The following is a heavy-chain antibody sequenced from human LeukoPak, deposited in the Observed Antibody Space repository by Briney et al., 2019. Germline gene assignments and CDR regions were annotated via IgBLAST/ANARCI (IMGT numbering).Heavy chain of an antibody. Sequence: PSQTLSLTCTVSGGSISSGSYYWSWIRQPAGKGLEWIGRIYPSGSTNYNPSLKSRVTISLDTSNNHFSLKLSSVTAADTAVYYCSRTKVSTQQTDIWGQGTMVTVSS. CDR3: SRTKVSTQQTDI. CDR1: GGSISSGSYY. J-gene: IGHJ3*02. CDR2: IYPSGST. D-gene: IGHD6-13*01. V-gene: IGHV4-61*02.